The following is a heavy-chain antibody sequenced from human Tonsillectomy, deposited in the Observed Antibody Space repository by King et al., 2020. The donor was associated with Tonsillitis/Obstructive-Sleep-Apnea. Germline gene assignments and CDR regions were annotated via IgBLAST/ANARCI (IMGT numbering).Heavy chain of an antibody. CDR1: GFTFSTYE. CDR2: IGSSGSTI. V-gene: IGHV3-48*03. J-gene: IGHJ4*02. D-gene: IGHD5-24*01. CDR3: ASAPRRGGYSEILFDY. Sequence: VQLVESGGGLVQPGGSLRLSCAASGFTFSTYEMNWVRQAPGKGLEWVSYIGSSGSTIYYADSVKGRFTISRDNAKNSLYLQMNSLRAEDTAVYYCASAPRRGGYSEILFDYWGQGTLVTVSS.